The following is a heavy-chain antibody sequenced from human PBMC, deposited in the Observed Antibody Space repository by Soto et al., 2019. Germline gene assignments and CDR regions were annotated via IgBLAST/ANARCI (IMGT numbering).Heavy chain of an antibody. Sequence: SVKVSFKASGGTFSSYAISWLRQAPGQGLEWMGGIIPIFGTANYAQKFQGRVTITADESTSTAYMELSSLRSEDTAVYYCATGITDIVATISASGYYYYGMDVWGQGTTVTVSS. CDR2: IIPIFGTA. CDR1: GGTFSSYA. CDR3: ATGITDIVATISASGYYYYGMDV. J-gene: IGHJ6*02. D-gene: IGHD5-12*01. V-gene: IGHV1-69*13.